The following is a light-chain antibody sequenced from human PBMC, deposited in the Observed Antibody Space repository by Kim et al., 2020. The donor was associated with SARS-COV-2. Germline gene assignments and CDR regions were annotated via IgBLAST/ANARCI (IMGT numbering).Light chain of an antibody. V-gene: IGKV3-20*01. J-gene: IGKJ2*01. Sequence: EIVLTQSPATLSLSPGERATLSCRASQSIHNNYLAWHQQKPGQAPRFLIYGASSRATGTPDRFSGSGSGTEFTLTISKLEPEDFAVYYCQQYARAPDTFGQGTKLEI. CDR3: QQYARAPDT. CDR2: GAS. CDR1: QSIHNNY.